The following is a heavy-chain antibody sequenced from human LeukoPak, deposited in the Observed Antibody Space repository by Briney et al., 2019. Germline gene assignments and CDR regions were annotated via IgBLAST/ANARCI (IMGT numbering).Heavy chain of an antibody. CDR3: ATRDRFLEWLLALQSFDY. V-gene: IGHV1-24*01. Sequence: ASVKVSCKVSGYTLTELSMHWVRQAPGKGLEWMGGFDPEDGETIYAQKFQGRVTMTEDTSTDTAYMELSSLRSEDTAVYYCATRDRFLEWLLALQSFDYWGQGTLVTVSS. D-gene: IGHD3-3*01. CDR1: GYTLTELS. J-gene: IGHJ4*02. CDR2: FDPEDGET.